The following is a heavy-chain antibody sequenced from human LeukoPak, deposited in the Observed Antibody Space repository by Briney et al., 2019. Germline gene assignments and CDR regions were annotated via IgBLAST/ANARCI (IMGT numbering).Heavy chain of an antibody. Sequence: PSETLSLTCTVSGGSIRGYYWSWIRQPPGKGLEWIGYIYSSGSTNYNPSLKSRVTISVDTSKNQFSLKLSSVTAADTAVYYCARMVGWGARRYYYYYMDVWSKGTTVTISS. CDR1: GGSIRGYY. CDR2: IYSSGST. J-gene: IGHJ6*03. V-gene: IGHV4-59*01. D-gene: IGHD1-26*01. CDR3: ARMVGWGARRYYYYYMDV.